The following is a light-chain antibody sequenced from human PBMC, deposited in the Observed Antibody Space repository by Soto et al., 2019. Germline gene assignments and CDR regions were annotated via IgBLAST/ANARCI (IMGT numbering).Light chain of an antibody. Sequence: QSALTQPASVSGSPGQSITIPCTGTSGDVGGYNLVSWYQQHPGKAPKLMIYEVTERPSGVSNRFSGPKSGNTASLTISGLQPDDEADYYCCSYAGNSEVFGTGTKVTVL. V-gene: IGLV2-23*02. CDR2: EVT. J-gene: IGLJ1*01. CDR1: SGDVGGYNL. CDR3: CSYAGNSEV.